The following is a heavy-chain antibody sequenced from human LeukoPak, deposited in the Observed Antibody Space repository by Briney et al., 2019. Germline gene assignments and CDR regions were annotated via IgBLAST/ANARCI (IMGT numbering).Heavy chain of an antibody. CDR2: ISYDGSNK. Sequence: GGSLRLSCAASGFTFSSYGMHWVRQAPGKGLEWVAVISYDGSNKYFADSVKGRFTISRDNSKNTLFLQMNSLRAEDTAVYYCAKGPSQGYAERAFDLWGQGTMVTVSS. J-gene: IGHJ3*01. CDR1: GFTFSSYG. V-gene: IGHV3-30*18. CDR3: AKGPSQGYAERAFDL. D-gene: IGHD2-8*01.